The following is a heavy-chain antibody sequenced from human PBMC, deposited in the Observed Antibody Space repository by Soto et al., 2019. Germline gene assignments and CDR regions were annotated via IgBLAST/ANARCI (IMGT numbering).Heavy chain of an antibody. Sequence: SVKVSCKASGDTFSSYAINWVRQAPGQGLEWMGGIIPMFGTANYAQKFEGRVTITAGESTSTVYMELSSLRSEDTAVYYCARVGPAHYYDSSGYYSTLDYWGQGTLVTVSS. CDR1: GDTFSSYA. V-gene: IGHV1-69*13. D-gene: IGHD3-22*01. CDR3: ARVGPAHYYDSSGYYSTLDY. CDR2: IIPMFGTA. J-gene: IGHJ4*02.